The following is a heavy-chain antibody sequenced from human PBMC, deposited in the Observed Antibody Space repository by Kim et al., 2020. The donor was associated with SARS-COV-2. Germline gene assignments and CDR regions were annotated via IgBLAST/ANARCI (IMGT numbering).Heavy chain of an antibody. D-gene: IGHD2-2*01. CDR3: ARHLAGTPAAFDY. V-gene: IGHV4-61*07. J-gene: IGHJ4*02. Sequence: TPSLKNRLTISQDRSKNQLSPQLTSVTAADTAVYYCARHLAGTPAAFDYWGQGILVTVSS.